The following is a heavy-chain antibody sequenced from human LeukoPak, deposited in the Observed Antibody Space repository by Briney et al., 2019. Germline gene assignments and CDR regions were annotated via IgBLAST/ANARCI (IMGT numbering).Heavy chain of an antibody. V-gene: IGHV3-7*01. J-gene: IGHJ4*02. CDR2: IKQDGSEK. D-gene: IGHD1-26*01. Sequence: PGGSLRLSCAASGFTFSSYWMSWVRQAPGKGLEWVANIKQDGSEKYYVDSVKGRFTISRDNAKNSLYLQMNSLGAEDTAVYYCARPRATYYFDYWGQGTLVTVSS. CDR1: GFTFSSYW. CDR3: ARPRATYYFDY.